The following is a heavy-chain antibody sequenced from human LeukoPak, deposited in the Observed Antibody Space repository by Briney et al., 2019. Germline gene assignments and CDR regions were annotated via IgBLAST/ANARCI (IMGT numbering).Heavy chain of an antibody. D-gene: IGHD6-19*01. CDR2: ISSSGSTI. J-gene: IGHJ6*03. V-gene: IGHV3-48*03. CDR1: GFTFSSYE. CDR3: ARVNLAVAGYYYYYYYMDV. Sequence: PGGSLRLSCAASGFTFSSYEMNWVRQAPGKGLEWVSYISSSGSTIYYADSVKGRFTISRDNAKNSLYLQMNSLRAEDTAVYYCARVNLAVAGYYYYYYYMDVWGKGTTVTISS.